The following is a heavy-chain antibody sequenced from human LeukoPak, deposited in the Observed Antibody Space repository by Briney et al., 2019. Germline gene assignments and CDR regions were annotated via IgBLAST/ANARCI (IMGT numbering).Heavy chain of an antibody. CDR1: GFTFSTYA. CDR2: ISGSGGST. J-gene: IGHJ4*02. D-gene: IGHD3-10*01. CDR3: AKDLEGYYGSGTIDY. Sequence: GGSLRLSCAASGFTFSTYAMSWVLQAPGKGLEWVSAISGSGGSTYYADSVKGRFTISRDNSKNTLYLQMKSLRAEDTAVFYCAKDLEGYYGSGTIDYWGQGTLVTVSS. V-gene: IGHV3-23*01.